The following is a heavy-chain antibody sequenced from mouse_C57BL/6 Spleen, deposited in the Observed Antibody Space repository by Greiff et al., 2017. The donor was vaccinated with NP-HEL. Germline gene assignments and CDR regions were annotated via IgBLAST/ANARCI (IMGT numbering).Heavy chain of an antibody. Sequence: VQLQESGAELAKPGASVKLSCKASGYTFTEYTIHWVKQRSGQGLEWIGCFHPGRGSLKYNEKFKDKAPLTADKSSSTDYMGLSRLTSEDSAVYFCARHEEESLLDWFAYWGQGTLVTVSA. D-gene: IGHD1-1*01. J-gene: IGHJ3*01. V-gene: IGHV1-62-2*01. CDR1: GYTFTEYT. CDR2: FHPGRGSL. CDR3: ARHEEESLLDWFAY.